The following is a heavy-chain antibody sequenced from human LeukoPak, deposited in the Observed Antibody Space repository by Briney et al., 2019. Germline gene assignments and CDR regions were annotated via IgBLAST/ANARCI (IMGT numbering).Heavy chain of an antibody. CDR3: ARDQFCSGGSCYLFDY. CDR2: INPSSGTT. CDR1: GYTLTSYN. J-gene: IGHJ4*02. Sequence: GASLKVSCKPSGYTLTSYNMHWVRQAPGQGLEWMGIINPSSGTTSNAQKFQGRVTMTRDTSTSTVSMDLSSLRSEDTAVYYCARDQFCSGGSCYLFDYWGQGTLVTVSS. D-gene: IGHD2-15*01. V-gene: IGHV1-46*01.